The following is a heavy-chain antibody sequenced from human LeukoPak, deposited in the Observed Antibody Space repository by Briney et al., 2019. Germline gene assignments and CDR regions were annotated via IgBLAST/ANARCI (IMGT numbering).Heavy chain of an antibody. D-gene: IGHD3-10*01. CDR1: GGSISSYY. J-gene: IGHJ4*02. CDR2: IYYSGST. Sequence: ASETLSLTCTVSGGSISSYYWSWIRQPPGKGLEWIGYIYYSGSTNYNPSLKSRVTISVDTSKNQFSLKLSSVTAADTAVYYCAGNYYGAYWGQGTLVTVSS. V-gene: IGHV4-59*01. CDR3: AGNYYGAY.